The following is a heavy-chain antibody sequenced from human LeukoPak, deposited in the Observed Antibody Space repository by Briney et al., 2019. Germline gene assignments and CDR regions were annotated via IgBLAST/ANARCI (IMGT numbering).Heavy chain of an antibody. Sequence: SVTVSSTASGGTSSSYAISWVGQAPPQGREWMGGIIPIFGTANYAQKFQGRVTITADESTSTAYMERSSLRSEDAAVYYCARAQWLGYNWFDPWGQGTLVTVSS. J-gene: IGHJ5*02. CDR2: IIPIFGTA. D-gene: IGHD5-12*01. V-gene: IGHV1-69*01. CDR3: ARAQWLGYNWFDP. CDR1: GGTSSSYA.